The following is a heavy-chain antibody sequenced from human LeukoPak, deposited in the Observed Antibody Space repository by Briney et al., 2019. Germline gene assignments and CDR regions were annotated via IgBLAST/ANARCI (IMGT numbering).Heavy chain of an antibody. V-gene: IGHV3-23*01. Sequence: PGGSLRLSCAASGFTFSSYAMSWVRQAPGKGLEWVSVISGSGGNTYHADSVKGRFTISRDNSKNTLSLQMNSLRVEDTAVYYCAKGRDFFDYWGQGTLVTVSS. CDR1: GFTFSSYA. CDR2: ISGSGGNT. CDR3: AKGRDFFDY. D-gene: IGHD2/OR15-2a*01. J-gene: IGHJ4*02.